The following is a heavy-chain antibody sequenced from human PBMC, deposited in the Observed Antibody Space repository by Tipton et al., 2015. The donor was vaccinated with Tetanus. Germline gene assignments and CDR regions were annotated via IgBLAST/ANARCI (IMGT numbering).Heavy chain of an antibody. V-gene: IGHV1-2*02. CDR2: IDPNSGGT. J-gene: IGHJ6*02. CDR1: GYTFTGYY. CDR3: ARDRGDYIYYGMDV. D-gene: IGHD3-22*01. Sequence: QMQLVQSGAEVKKPGASVKVSCKASGYTFTGYYIYWVRQAPGQGPEWMGWIDPNSGGTVYAQKFQGRVTMTRDTSISTAYMELRSLRSDDTAVYYCARDRGDYIYYGMDVWGPGTTVTVS.